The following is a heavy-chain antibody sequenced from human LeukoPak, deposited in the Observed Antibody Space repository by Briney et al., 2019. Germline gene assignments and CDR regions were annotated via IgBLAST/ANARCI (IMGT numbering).Heavy chain of an antibody. V-gene: IGHV3-7*01. D-gene: IGHD3-22*01. J-gene: IGHJ4*02. CDR2: IKQDGSEK. CDR1: GFTFSRDW. CDR3: ARGYYFDSSGFFPPYYFDY. Sequence: GGSLRLSCAASGFTFSRDWMSWVRQAPGKGLEWVAIIKQDGSEKYYVDSVKGRFTISRDNAKNSLDLQMNSLRAEDTAVYYCARGYYFDSSGFFPPYYFDYWGQGTLVTVSS.